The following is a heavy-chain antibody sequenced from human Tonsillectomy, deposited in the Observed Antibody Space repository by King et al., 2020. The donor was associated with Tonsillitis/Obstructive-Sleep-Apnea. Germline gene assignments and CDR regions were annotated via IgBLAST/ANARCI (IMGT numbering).Heavy chain of an antibody. CDR2: IWYDGINK. Sequence: VQLVESGGGVVQPGRSLRLSCAASGFTFSSYGMHWVRQAQGKGLEWVAVIWYDGINKYYGDSVKGRFTISRDNSKNTLYLQMNSLRAEDTAVYYCARENAGQWQGPNAFDIWGQGTMVTVSS. D-gene: IGHD6-19*01. V-gene: IGHV3-33*01. CDR3: ARENAGQWQGPNAFDI. J-gene: IGHJ3*02. CDR1: GFTFSSYG.